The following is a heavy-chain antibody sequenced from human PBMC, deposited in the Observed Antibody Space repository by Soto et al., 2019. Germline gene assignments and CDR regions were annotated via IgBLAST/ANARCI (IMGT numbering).Heavy chain of an antibody. J-gene: IGHJ5*02. Sequence: ETLSLTCTVSGDSMSSDDYYWGWIRQPPGKGLEWIAIIIHSGNTYWNPSLKRRVTISVDTSKRQLSLNLRSVTAADTAVYYCVRQRQAYNWLDPWGQGSPVTVSS. CDR1: GDSMSSDDYY. CDR3: VRQRQAYNWLDP. CDR2: IIHSGNT. V-gene: IGHV4-39*01.